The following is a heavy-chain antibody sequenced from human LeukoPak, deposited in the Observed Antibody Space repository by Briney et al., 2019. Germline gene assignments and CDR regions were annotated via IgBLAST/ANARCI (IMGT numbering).Heavy chain of an antibody. J-gene: IGHJ4*02. Sequence: GGSLRLSCATSGFPFSDFSMSWVRQAPGKGLEWISTTNSGGTSTYYAESVKGRFTISRDNSKNTLYLQMSSLRVEDTAVYYCAKQSYARSLGEGGPGTLVSVSS. CDR2: TNSGGTST. CDR3: AKQSYARSLGE. V-gene: IGHV3-23*01. D-gene: IGHD2-8*01. CDR1: GFPFSDFS.